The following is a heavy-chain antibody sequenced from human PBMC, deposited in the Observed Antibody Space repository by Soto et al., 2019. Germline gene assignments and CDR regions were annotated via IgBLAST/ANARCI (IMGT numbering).Heavy chain of an antibody. V-gene: IGHV4-34*01. J-gene: IGHJ5*02. CDR1: GGSFSGYY. CDR3: ARGKTSGSSGGP. CDR2: INHSGST. D-gene: IGHD6-6*01. Sequence: SETLSLTCAVYGGSFSGYYWSWIRQPPGKGLEWIGEINHSGSTNYNPSLKSRVTISVDTSKNQFSLKLSSVTAADTAVYYCARGKTSGSSGGPWGQGTMVTVSS.